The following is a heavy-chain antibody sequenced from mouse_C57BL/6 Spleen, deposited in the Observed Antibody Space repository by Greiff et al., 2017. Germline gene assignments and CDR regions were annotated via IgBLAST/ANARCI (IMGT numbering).Heavy chain of an antibody. D-gene: IGHD1-1*01. J-gene: IGHJ2*01. CDR1: GFTFSSYG. Sequence: EVKLVESGGDLVKPGGSLKLSCAASGFTFSSYGMSWVRQTPDKRLEWVATISSGGSYTYYPDSVKGRFTISRDNAKNTLYLQMSSLKSEDTAMYYCARGITTVVEYYFDYWGQGTTLTVSS. V-gene: IGHV5-6*01. CDR2: ISSGGSYT. CDR3: ARGITTVVEYYFDY.